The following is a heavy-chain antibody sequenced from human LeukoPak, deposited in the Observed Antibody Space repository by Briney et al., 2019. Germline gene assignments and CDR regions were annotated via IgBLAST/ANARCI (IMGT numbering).Heavy chain of an antibody. CDR3: ARHLITAAAGTLGNYFDY. CDR2: IFYSGST. Sequence: SETLSLTCTVSGDSISSSIYYWGWIRQPPGKGLEWIGSIFYSGSTYYNPSLERRVTISVDTSKNQFSLKQSSVTAADTAVFYCARHLITAAAGTLGNYFDYWGQGTLVTVSS. J-gene: IGHJ4*02. V-gene: IGHV4-39*01. D-gene: IGHD1-1*01. CDR1: GDSISSSIYY.